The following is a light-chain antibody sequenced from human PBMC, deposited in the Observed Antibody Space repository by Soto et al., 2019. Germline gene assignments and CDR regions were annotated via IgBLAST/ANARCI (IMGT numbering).Light chain of an antibody. CDR1: SSDVGGYNY. J-gene: IGLJ2*01. V-gene: IGLV2-8*01. CDR2: EVS. CDR3: SSYAGSNNLV. Sequence: ALTQPPSASGSPGQSVTISCTGTSSDVGGYNYVSWYQQHPGKVPKLMIYEVSKRPSGVPDRFSGSKSGNTASLTVSGLQAEDEADYYCSSYAGSNNLVFGGGTKLTVL.